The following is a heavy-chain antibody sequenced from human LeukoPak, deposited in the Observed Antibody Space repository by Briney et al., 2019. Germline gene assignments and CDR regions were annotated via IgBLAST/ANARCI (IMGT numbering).Heavy chain of an antibody. D-gene: IGHD2-15*01. CDR3: ARDIVVVVAATPYYYMDV. CDR1: GGSISSSSYY. V-gene: IGHV4-39*02. CDR2: IYYSGST. Sequence: PSETLSLTCTVSGGSISSSSYYWGWIRQPPGKGLEWIGSIYYSGSTYYNPSLKGRVTISVDTSKNQFSLKLSSVTAADTAVYYCARDIVVVVAATPYYYMDVWGKGTTVTVSS. J-gene: IGHJ6*03.